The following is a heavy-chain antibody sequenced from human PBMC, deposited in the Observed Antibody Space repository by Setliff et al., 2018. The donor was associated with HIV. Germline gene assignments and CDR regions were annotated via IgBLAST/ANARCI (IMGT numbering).Heavy chain of an antibody. D-gene: IGHD2-2*01. CDR3: ARGGTSSNWFGP. Sequence: SETLSLTCTVSGGSISSHYWSWIRQPPGKGLEWIGGIYYSGGTNYNPSLKSRVTLSLDTSKNQFSLKLTSVTAADTAVYYCARGGTSSNWFGPWGQGTLVTVSS. CDR2: IYYSGGT. V-gene: IGHV4-59*11. J-gene: IGHJ5*02. CDR1: GGSISSHY.